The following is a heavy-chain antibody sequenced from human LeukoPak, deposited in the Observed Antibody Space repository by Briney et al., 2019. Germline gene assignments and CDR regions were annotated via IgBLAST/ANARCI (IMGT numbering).Heavy chain of an antibody. CDR3: ARASYSSGCPTKT. D-gene: IGHD6-19*01. CDR2: ISSSSTYI. V-gene: IGHV3-21*01. CDR1: GFTFSSYS. J-gene: IGHJ3*01. Sequence: PGGSLRLSCAASGFTFSSYSMNWVRRAPGKGLEWVSSISSSSTYIYYADSVKGRFTISRDNAKNSLYLQMNSLRAEDTAMYYCARASYSSGCPTKTWGQGTMVTVSS.